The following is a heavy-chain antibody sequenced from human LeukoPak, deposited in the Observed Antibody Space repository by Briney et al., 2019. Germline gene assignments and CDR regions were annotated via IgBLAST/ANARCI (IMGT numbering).Heavy chain of an antibody. CDR1: GGTFSSYA. D-gene: IGHD6-19*01. CDR2: IIPIFGTA. J-gene: IGHJ4*02. V-gene: IGHV1-69*13. Sequence: ASVKVSCKASGGTFSSYAISWVQQAPGQGLEWMGGIIPIFGTANYAQKFQGRVTITADESTSTAYMELSSLRSEDTAVYYCAGGSGGWYFDYWGQGTLVTASS. CDR3: AGGSGGWYFDY.